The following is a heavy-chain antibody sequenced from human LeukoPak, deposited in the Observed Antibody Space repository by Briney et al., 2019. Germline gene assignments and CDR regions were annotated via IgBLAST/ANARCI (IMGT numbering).Heavy chain of an antibody. V-gene: IGHV1-46*01. J-gene: IGHJ5*02. CDR3: ARERSSGWYWFDP. CDR1: GYTFTSYY. Sequence: GASVKVSCKASGYTFTSYYMHWVRQAPGQGLEWMGIINPSGGSTSYAQKFQGRVTMTRDMSTSTVYMELSSLRSEDTAVYYCARERSSGWYWFDPWGQGTLVTVSS. D-gene: IGHD6-19*01. CDR2: INPSGGST.